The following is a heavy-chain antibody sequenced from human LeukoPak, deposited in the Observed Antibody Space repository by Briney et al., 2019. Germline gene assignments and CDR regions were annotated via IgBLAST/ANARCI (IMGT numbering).Heavy chain of an antibody. V-gene: IGHV4-59*08. Sequence: TGGSLRLSCAASGFTVSSNYMIWIRQPPGKGLEWIGYIYYSGSTNYNPSLKSRVTISVDTPKNQFSLKLSSVTAADTAVYYCARRLTIFGVVNYFDYWGQGTLVTVSS. J-gene: IGHJ4*02. CDR3: ARRLTIFGVVNYFDY. D-gene: IGHD3-3*01. CDR1: GFTVSSNY. CDR2: IYYSGST.